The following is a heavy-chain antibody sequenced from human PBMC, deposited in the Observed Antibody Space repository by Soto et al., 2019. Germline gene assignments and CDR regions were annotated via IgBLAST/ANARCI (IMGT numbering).Heavy chain of an antibody. D-gene: IGHD6-13*01. Sequence: EVQLLESWGGLVQPGGSLRLSCAAAGFTFSIYAMSWVRQAPGKGLEWVSAISGSGGSTYYADSVKGRFTISRDNSKNTLYLQMNSLRADDTAVYYCAKATRGGAATLIRDYWGQGTLVTVSS. CDR1: GFTFSIYA. J-gene: IGHJ4*02. V-gene: IGHV3-23*01. CDR3: AKATRGGAATLIRDY. CDR2: ISGSGGST.